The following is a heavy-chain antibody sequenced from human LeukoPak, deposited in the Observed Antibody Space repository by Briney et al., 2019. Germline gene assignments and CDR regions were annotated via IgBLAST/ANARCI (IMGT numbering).Heavy chain of an antibody. J-gene: IGHJ4*02. Sequence: GRSLTLSCAASEFTFTTYGMHWVRQAPGKGLEWVSFIYFDGSNIYYADYVKGRFTISRDISKNTLYLQMSSLTTEDTALYYCARGPTRGSWPGEADYWGQGTLVTVSS. V-gene: IGHV3-30*03. CDR3: ARGPTRGSWPGEADY. CDR2: IYFDGSNI. CDR1: EFTFTTYG. D-gene: IGHD7-27*01.